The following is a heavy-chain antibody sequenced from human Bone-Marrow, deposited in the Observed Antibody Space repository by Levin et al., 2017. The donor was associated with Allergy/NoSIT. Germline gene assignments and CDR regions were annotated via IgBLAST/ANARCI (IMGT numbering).Heavy chain of an antibody. J-gene: IGHJ3*02. CDR2: IYYGGST. Sequence: SETLSLTCTVSGGSISGYYWSWIRQPPGKGLQWIGYIYYGGSTNYSPSLKSRVTISIDTSKSQFSLELSSVTAADTAVYYCARDADDVGDNYAFDSWGQGTMVTVSS. V-gene: IGHV4-59*01. D-gene: IGHD4-23*01. CDR3: ARDADDVGDNYAFDS. CDR1: GGSISGYY.